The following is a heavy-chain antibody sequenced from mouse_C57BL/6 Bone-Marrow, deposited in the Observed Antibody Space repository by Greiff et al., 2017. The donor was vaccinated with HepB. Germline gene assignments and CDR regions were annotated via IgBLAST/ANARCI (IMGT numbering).Heavy chain of an antibody. CDR1: GYAFSSSW. CDR3: ARRGFAMVKYFDY. Sequence: VQLQQSGPELVKPGASVKISCKASGYAFSSSWMNWVKQRPGKGLEWIGRIYPGDGDTNYNGKFKGKATLTADKSSSTASMKLSSLTSEDSAVYFCARRGFAMVKYFDYWGQGTTLTVSS. D-gene: IGHD2-2*01. V-gene: IGHV1-82*01. CDR2: IYPGDGDT. J-gene: IGHJ2*01.